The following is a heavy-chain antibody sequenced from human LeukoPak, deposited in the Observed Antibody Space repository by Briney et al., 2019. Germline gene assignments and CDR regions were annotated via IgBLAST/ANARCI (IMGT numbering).Heavy chain of an antibody. D-gene: IGHD3-10*01. CDR3: ARDFGSGSYYEYYYYYGMDV. V-gene: IGHV3-30*04. CDR1: GFTFSSYA. CDR2: ISYDGSNK. J-gene: IGHJ6*02. Sequence: GGSLRLSCAASGFTFSSYAMHWVRQAPGKGLEWVAVISYDGSNKYYADSVKGRFTISRDNSKNTLYLQMNSLRAEDTAVYYCARDFGSGSYYEYYYYYGMDVWGQGTTVTVSS.